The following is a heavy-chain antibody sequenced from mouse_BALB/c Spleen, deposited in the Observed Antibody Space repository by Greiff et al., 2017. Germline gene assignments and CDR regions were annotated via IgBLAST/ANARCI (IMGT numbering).Heavy chain of an antibody. V-gene: IGHV14-1*02. D-gene: IGHD2-10*02. CDR2: IDPENGNT. J-gene: IGHJ3*01. CDR3: APYGNYVRFAY. Sequence: VHVKQSGAELVRPGALVKLSCKASGFNIKDYYMHWVKQRPEQGLEWIGWIDPENGNTIYDPKFQGKASITADTSSNTAYLQLSSLTSEDTAVYYCAPYGNYVRFAYWGQGTLVTVSA. CDR1: GFNIKDYY.